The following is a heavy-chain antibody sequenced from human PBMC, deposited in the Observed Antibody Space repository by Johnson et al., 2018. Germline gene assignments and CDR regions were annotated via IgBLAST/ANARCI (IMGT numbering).Heavy chain of an antibody. CDR3: ATEGGNSPPHYMDV. CDR2: IKQDGSAK. J-gene: IGHJ6*03. V-gene: IGHV3-7*01. D-gene: IGHD1/OR15-1a*01. CDR1: GFTFSSYW. Sequence: EVQLVETGGGLVQPGGSLRLSCAASGFTFSSYWMSWVRQAPGTGLEWVDTIKQDGSAKYCVASVKGLFTISRDKAKTSLYLQMNRLRAEDTAVDYCATEGGNSPPHYMDVWGKGTAVTVSS.